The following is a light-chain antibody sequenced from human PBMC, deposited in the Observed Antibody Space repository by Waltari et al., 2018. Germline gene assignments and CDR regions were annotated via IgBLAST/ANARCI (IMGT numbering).Light chain of an antibody. V-gene: IGLV2-14*01. CDR3: SSYTSSDTLM. CDR2: EVT. J-gene: IGLJ3*02. Sequence: QSALTQPASVSGSPGQSITIPCTGTSSDVGGYNYVSWYQQHPGKAPKVMIFEVTNRPSGVSNRFSGSKSANTASLTISGLQAEDEADYYCSSYTSSDTLMFGGGTKLTVL. CDR1: SSDVGGYNY.